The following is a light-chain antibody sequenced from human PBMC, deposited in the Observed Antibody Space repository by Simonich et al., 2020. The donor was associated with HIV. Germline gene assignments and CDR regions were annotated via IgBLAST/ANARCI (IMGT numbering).Light chain of an antibody. CDR2: SAS. CDR1: QSVSSN. Sequence: EIVMTQSPATLSVSPGERATLSCRARQSVSSNLACYQQKPGQAPRLLIYSASTRATGIPAKFSGSWSGTEFTLTISSMQSEDIAVYYCQQYNNRPLTFGGGTKVEIK. CDR3: QQYNNRPLT. J-gene: IGKJ4*01. V-gene: IGKV3-15*01.